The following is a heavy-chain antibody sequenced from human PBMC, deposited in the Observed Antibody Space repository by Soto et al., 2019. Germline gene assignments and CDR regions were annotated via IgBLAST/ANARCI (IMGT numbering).Heavy chain of an antibody. D-gene: IGHD1-26*01. CDR1: GGSISSSSYY. CDR2: IYYSGST. J-gene: IGHJ5*02. V-gene: IGHV4-39*01. Sequence: SETLSLTCTVSGGSISSSSYYWGWIRQPPGKGLEWIGSIYYSGSTYYNPSLKSRVTISVDTSKNQFSLKLSSVTAADTAVYYCARRLLSIEVGWLDPWGQGTLVTVSS. CDR3: ARRLLSIEVGWLDP.